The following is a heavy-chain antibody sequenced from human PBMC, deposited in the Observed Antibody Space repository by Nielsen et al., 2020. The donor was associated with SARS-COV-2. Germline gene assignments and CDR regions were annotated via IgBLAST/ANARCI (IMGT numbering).Heavy chain of an antibody. CDR2: INHSGGT. J-gene: IGHJ4*02. Sequence: SHTLSLTCAVYGGSFSGYYWSWIRQPPGKGLEWIGEINHSGGTNYNPSLKSRVTISVDTSKNQFSLKLSSVTAADTAVYYCARGRAVDSVVVPAASLGYWGQGTLVTVSS. V-gene: IGHV4-34*01. CDR3: ARGRAVDSVVVPAASLGY. CDR1: GGSFSGYY. D-gene: IGHD2-2*03.